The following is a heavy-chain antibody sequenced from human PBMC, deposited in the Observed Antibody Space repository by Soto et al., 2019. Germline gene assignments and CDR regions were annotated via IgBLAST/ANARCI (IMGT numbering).Heavy chain of an antibody. CDR3: ARYCSGGSCYGWFDP. CDR1: GGSISSGGYY. D-gene: IGHD2-15*01. CDR2: IYYSGST. Sequence: QVQLQESGPGLVKPSQTLSLTCTVSGGSISSGGYYWSWIRQHPGKGLEWIGYIYYSGSTYYNPSLQSRVTISVDTSKNQCSLMLSSVTAADTAVYYCARYCSGGSCYGWFDPWGQGTLVTVSS. V-gene: IGHV4-31*03. J-gene: IGHJ5*02.